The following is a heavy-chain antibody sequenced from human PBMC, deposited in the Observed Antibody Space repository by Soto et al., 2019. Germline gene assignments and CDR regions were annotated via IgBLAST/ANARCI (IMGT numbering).Heavy chain of an antibody. Sequence: GGSLRLSCAASGFTFSSYAMHWVRQAPGKGLEWVAVISYDGSNKYYADSVKGRFTISRDNSKNTLYLQMNSLRAEDTAVYYCAKEIGTGYSGYDTPDYFDYWGQGTLVTVSS. J-gene: IGHJ4*02. CDR2: ISYDGSNK. V-gene: IGHV3-30-3*01. D-gene: IGHD5-12*01. CDR3: AKEIGTGYSGYDTPDYFDY. CDR1: GFTFSSYA.